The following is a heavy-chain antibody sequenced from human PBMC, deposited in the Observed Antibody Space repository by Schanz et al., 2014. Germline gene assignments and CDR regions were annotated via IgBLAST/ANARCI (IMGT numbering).Heavy chain of an antibody. D-gene: IGHD3-22*01. J-gene: IGHJ6*02. V-gene: IGHV1-2*04. CDR2: INPNTGGT. Sequence: QVQLVQSGAEVKKPGASVKVSCKASGYTFSDYYIHWVRQAPGQGLEWMGWINPNTGGTNFAQKCQGWVTVTRDTSISTVYMELSRVTYEDTAVYYCARDDSAYYYGMDVWGQGTTVTVSS. CDR3: ARDDSAYYYGMDV. CDR1: GYTFSDYY.